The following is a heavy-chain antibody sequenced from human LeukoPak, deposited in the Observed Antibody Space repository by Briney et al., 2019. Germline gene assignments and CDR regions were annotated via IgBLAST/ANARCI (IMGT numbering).Heavy chain of an antibody. Sequence: PSETLSLTCTVSGGSISSSSYYWGWIRQPPGKGLEWIGSIYYSGSTYYNPSLKSRVTISVDTSKNQFSLKLSSVTAADTAVYYCARDCRGYDFWSGPSCFDYWGQGTLVTVSS. CDR3: ARDCRGYDFWSGPSCFDY. D-gene: IGHD3-3*01. J-gene: IGHJ4*02. CDR1: GGSISSSSYY. CDR2: IYYSGST. V-gene: IGHV4-39*07.